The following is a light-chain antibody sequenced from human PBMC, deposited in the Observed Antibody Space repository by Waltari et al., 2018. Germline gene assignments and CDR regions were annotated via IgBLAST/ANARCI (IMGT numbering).Light chain of an antibody. CDR1: QGISSY. CDR3: QQYYSYPRT. J-gene: IGKJ1*01. CDR2: AAS. Sequence: AIRVTQSPSSLSASTGDRVTITCRASQGISSYLAWYQQKPGKAPKLLIYAASTLQSGVPSRVSGSGSGTDFTLTISCLQSDVFATYYCQQYYSYPRTFGQGTKVEIK. V-gene: IGKV1-8*01.